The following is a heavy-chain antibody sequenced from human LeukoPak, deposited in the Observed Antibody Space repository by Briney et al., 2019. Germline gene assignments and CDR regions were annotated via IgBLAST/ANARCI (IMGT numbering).Heavy chain of an antibody. CDR3: ARSRIRLGELSLGPDY. CDR2: IIPIFGTA. J-gene: IGHJ4*02. Sequence: GASVKVSCKASGGTFSSYAISWVRQAPGQGLEWMGGIIPIFGTANYAQKFQGRVTITADESTSTAYMELSSLRSEDTAVYYCARSRIRLGELSLGPDYWGQGTLVTVSS. D-gene: IGHD3-16*02. CDR1: GGTFSSYA. V-gene: IGHV1-69*13.